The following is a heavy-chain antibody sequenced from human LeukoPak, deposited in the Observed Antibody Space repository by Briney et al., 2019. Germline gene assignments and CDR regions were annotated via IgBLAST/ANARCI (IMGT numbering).Heavy chain of an antibody. V-gene: IGHV3-30*19. D-gene: IGHD1-14*01. Sequence: PGGSLRLSCAASGFTFSSYGMHWVRQAPGKGLEWVAVISHDGSDKHYTDSVKGRFTISRDNSRNTLYLQMNGLRAEDTAVYYCAREPGPGYFDYWGQGTLVTVSS. CDR1: GFTFSSYG. CDR3: AREPGPGYFDY. J-gene: IGHJ4*02. CDR2: ISHDGSDK.